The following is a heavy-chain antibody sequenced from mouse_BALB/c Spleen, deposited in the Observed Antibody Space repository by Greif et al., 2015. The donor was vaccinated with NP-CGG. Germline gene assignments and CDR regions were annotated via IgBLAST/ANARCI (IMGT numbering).Heavy chain of an antibody. J-gene: IGHJ4*01. V-gene: IGHV5-4*02. Sequence: EVQGVESGGGLVKPGGSLKLSCAASGFTFSDYYMYWVRQTPEKRLEWVATISDGGSYTYYPDSVKGRFTISRDNAKNNLYLQMRSLKSEDTAMYYCARGRYDAWGQGTPVTVSS. CDR1: GFTFSDYY. CDR2: ISDGGSYT. D-gene: IGHD2-14*01. CDR3: ARGRYDA.